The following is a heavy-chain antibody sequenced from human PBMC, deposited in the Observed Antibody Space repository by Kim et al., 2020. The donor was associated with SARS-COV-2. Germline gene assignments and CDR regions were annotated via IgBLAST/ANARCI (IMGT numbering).Heavy chain of an antibody. V-gene: IGHV3-7*01. D-gene: IGHD1-26*01. CDR2: IKQDGSEK. Sequence: GGSLRLSCAASGFTFSSYWMSWVRQAPGKGLEWVANIKQDGSEKYYVDSVKGRFTISRDNAKNSLYLQMNSLRAEDTAVYYCARDLWGSYPILNYYYYYGMDVWGQGTTVTVSS. J-gene: IGHJ6*02. CDR1: GFTFSSYW. CDR3: ARDLWGSYPILNYYYYYGMDV.